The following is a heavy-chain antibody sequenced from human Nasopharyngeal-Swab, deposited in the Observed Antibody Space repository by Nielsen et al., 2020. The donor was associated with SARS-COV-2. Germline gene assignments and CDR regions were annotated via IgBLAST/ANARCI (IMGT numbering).Heavy chain of an antibody. CDR2: IHSSGTT. Sequence: SETLSLTCTVSGGSISTYYWSWIRQPPGKGLEWIGYIHSSGTTNYNPSLKSRVTISVDTSKNQFSLKLSSVTAADTAVYYCARDHSYYDSNGYYFDYWGLGTLVTVSS. J-gene: IGHJ4*02. D-gene: IGHD3-22*01. CDR3: ARDHSYYDSNGYYFDY. CDR1: GGSISTYY. V-gene: IGHV4-59*01.